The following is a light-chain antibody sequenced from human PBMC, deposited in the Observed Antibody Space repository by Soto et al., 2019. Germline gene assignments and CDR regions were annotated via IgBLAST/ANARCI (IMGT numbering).Light chain of an antibody. CDR1: SSGVGGYNY. CDR3: SSHTSSSTPYV. CDR2: EVS. V-gene: IGLV2-14*01. J-gene: IGLJ1*01. Sequence: QSVVTQPASVSGSPGQSITISCTGTSSGVGGYNYVSWYQQHPGKAPKLMIYEVSNRPSGVSNRFSGSKSGNTASLTISGLQAKDEADYYCSSHTSSSTPYVFGTGTKLTVL.